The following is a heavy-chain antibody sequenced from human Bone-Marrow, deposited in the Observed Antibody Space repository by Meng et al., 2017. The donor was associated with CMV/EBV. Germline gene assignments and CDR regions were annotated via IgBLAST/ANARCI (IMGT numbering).Heavy chain of an antibody. CDR1: GFTFSSYA. D-gene: IGHD3-22*01. J-gene: IGHJ4*02. CDR2: IRYDGSNK. CDR3: AKSGMGSSGYSPYFFDY. Sequence: GGSLRLSCAASGFTFSSYAMHWVRQAPGKGLEWVAFIRYDGSNKYYADSVKGRFTISRDNSKNTLYLQMNSLRAEDTAVYYCAKSGMGSSGYSPYFFDYWGQGTLVTVSS. V-gene: IGHV3-30*02.